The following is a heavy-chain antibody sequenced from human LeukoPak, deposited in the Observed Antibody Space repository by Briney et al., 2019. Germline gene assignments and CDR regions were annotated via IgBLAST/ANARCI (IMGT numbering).Heavy chain of an antibody. CDR1: GGSISSSSYY. J-gene: IGHJ3*02. Sequence: SETLSLTCTVSGGSISSSSYYWGWIRQPPGKGLEWIGSIYYSGSTYYNPSLKSRVTISVDTSKNQFSLKLSSVTAADTAVYYCARDPTLEAFDIWGQGTMVTVSS. V-gene: IGHV4-39*07. CDR2: IYYSGST. CDR3: ARDPTLEAFDI.